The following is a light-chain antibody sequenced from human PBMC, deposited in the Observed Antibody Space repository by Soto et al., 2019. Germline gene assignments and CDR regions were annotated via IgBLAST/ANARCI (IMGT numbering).Light chain of an antibody. CDR1: SSDVGGYNY. V-gene: IGLV2-14*01. CDR3: SSYTSSSTYVV. J-gene: IGLJ2*01. Sequence: QSALTQPASVSGSPGQSITNSCTGTSSDVGGYNYVSWYQQHPGKAPKLMIYEVSNRPSGVSNRFSGSKSGNTASLTISGLQAEDEADYYCSSYTSSSTYVVFGGGTQLTVL. CDR2: EVS.